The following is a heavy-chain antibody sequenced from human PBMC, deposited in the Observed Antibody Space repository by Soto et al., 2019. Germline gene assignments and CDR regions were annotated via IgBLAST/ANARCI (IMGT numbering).Heavy chain of an antibody. D-gene: IGHD4-17*01. Sequence: GASVKVSCKASGGTFSSYAISWVRQAPGQGLEWMGGIIPIFGTANYAQKFQGRVTITADESTSTAYMELRSLRSDDTAVYYCARNFMGDYDYFDYWGQGTLVTVSS. CDR1: GGTFSSYA. V-gene: IGHV1-69*13. CDR2: IIPIFGTA. J-gene: IGHJ4*02. CDR3: ARNFMGDYDYFDY.